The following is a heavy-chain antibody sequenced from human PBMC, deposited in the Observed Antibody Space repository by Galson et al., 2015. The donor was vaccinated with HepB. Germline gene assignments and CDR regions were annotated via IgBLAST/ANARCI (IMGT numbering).Heavy chain of an antibody. D-gene: IGHD2-8*02. CDR1: GGSVSSYY. J-gene: IGHJ4*02. V-gene: IGHV4-59*02. CDR3: AGYNISSGWGY. CDR2: ISDTGST. Sequence: TVSGGSVSSYYWSWIQQPPGKGLQWIGYISDTGSTNYKPSLKNRISISVHTSKNQFSLRLTSMTAADTAVYYCAGYNISSGWGYWGQGTLVTVSS.